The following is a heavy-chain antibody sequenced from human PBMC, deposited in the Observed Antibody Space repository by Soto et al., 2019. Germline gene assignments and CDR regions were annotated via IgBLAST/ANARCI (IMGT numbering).Heavy chain of an antibody. D-gene: IGHD6-19*01. V-gene: IGHV1-3*01. Sequence: QVQLLQSGAEVKKPGASVKISCKASGYAFAAYIIQWVRQAPGQGLEWMGWINAANGNTKIAQNFQGTVSFTRDISAKTAYMELTSLTPQHTAVYYCARGGSALNRRRMLYFDNWGQGSPVTVS. CDR3: ARGGSALNRRRMLYFDN. J-gene: IGHJ4*02. CDR1: GYAFAAYI. CDR2: INAANGNT.